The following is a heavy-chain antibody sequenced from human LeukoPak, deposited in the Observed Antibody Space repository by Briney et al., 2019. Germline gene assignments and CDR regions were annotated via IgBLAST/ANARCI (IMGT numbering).Heavy chain of an antibody. V-gene: IGHV1-69*04. D-gene: IGHD6-19*01. Sequence: SVKVSCKASGYTFTSYGISWVRQAPGQGLEWMGRIIPILGIANYAQKFQGRVTITADKSTSTAYMELSSLRSEDTAVYYCARDSMYSSGPAEYFQHWGQGTLVTVSS. CDR2: IIPILGIA. J-gene: IGHJ1*01. CDR3: ARDSMYSSGPAEYFQH. CDR1: GYTFTSYG.